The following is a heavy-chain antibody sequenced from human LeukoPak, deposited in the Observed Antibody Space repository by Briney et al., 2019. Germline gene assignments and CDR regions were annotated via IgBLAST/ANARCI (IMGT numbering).Heavy chain of an antibody. Sequence: GGSLRLSCAASGLSFSSYAMSWVRQAPGKGLEWVSGISGSGGSTYYADSVKGRFSISRDNSKNTLYLQMSSLRAEDTAQYYCARSRGSGWCSIPYDAFDLWGQGTMVTVSS. CDR1: GLSFSSYA. CDR2: ISGSGGST. D-gene: IGHD6-19*01. CDR3: ARSRGSGWCSIPYDAFDL. V-gene: IGHV3-23*01. J-gene: IGHJ3*01.